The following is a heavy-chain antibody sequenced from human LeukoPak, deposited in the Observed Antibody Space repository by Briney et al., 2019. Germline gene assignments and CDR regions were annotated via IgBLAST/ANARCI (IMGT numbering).Heavy chain of an antibody. CDR2: TYYRSNWYN. CDR3: TRDRCSSWCQNFDW. Sequence: SQTLSLTCAISGGSVTSNSSAWNWISQPPSKGLEWLGRTYYRSNWYNDHAVSVKSTITINTYTYKNHLSLQLDTVTPTEPAVYYGTRDRCSSWCQNFDWWSERTLVIVSS. V-gene: IGHV6-1*01. D-gene: IGHD6-13*01. CDR1: GGSVTSNSSA. J-gene: IGHJ4*02.